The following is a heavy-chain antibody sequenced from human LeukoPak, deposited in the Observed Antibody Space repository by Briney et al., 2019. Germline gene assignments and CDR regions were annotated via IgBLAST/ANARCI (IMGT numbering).Heavy chain of an antibody. Sequence: PGGSLRLSCATSGFTFSTYTMNWVRQAPGKGLEWVSYISSSSGTIYYADSVKGRFTISRDNSKNTLYLQMNSLRAEDTAVYYCARDAYTYGGSGLYYFDYWGQGTLVTVSS. CDR2: ISSSSGTI. CDR1: GFTFSTYT. J-gene: IGHJ4*02. D-gene: IGHD5-18*01. CDR3: ARDAYTYGGSGLYYFDY. V-gene: IGHV3-48*01.